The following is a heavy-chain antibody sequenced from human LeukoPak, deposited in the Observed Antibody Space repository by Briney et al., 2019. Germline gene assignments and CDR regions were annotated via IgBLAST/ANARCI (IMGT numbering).Heavy chain of an antibody. V-gene: IGHV5-51*01. CDR1: GYSFTSYW. Sequence: GESLKISCKGSGYSFTSYWIGWVRQMPGKGLEWMGIIYPGDSDTRYSPSFQGQVTISADKSISTAYLQWSSLKASDTAIYYCARGLITMVRGANHDAFDIWGQGTMVTVSS. J-gene: IGHJ3*02. D-gene: IGHD3-10*01. CDR3: ARGLITMVRGANHDAFDI. CDR2: IYPGDSDT.